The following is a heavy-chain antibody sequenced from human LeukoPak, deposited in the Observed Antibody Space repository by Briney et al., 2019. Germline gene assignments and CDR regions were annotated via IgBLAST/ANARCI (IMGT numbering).Heavy chain of an antibody. CDR3: AIGENHHRRVDY. V-gene: IGHV3-49*03. CDR2: VRSRHHLGTT. J-gene: IGHJ4*02. D-gene: IGHD1-14*01. CDR1: GFNFGDHA. Sequence: GGSLRLSCAVSGFNFGDHALSWFRQAPGKGLEGIGFVRSRHHLGTTDYAASLGGSLTLSREYSKNIVYLHMQRLKPDDTALFCCAIGENHHRRVDYWGEGTLVVVSS.